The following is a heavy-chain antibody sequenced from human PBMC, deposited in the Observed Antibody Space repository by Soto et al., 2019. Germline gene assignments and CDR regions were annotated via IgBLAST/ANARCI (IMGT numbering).Heavy chain of an antibody. V-gene: IGHV3-21*01. Sequence: EVQLVDSGGGLVKPGGSLRLSCAASGLTFSSYTMNWVRQAPGKGLEWVSSVSSSSTYIYYADSVKGRFTISRDNAKNSLYLQMNSLRAEDTAIYYCARGSRSTTWYGGQFDYWGQGTLVTVSS. CDR1: GLTFSSYT. J-gene: IGHJ4*02. CDR3: ARGSRSTTWYGGQFDY. CDR2: VSSSSTYI. D-gene: IGHD6-13*01.